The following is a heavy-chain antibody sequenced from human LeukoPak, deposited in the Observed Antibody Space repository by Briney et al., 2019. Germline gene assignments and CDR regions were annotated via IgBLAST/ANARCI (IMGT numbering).Heavy chain of an antibody. Sequence: GESLKISCKGSGYSFTSYWIGWVRQMPGEGPEWMGMIYPGDSDTRYTPSFQGQVTISTDRSISTAYLQWSSLKASDTAMYYCVRHRGYNSAWSADFWGQGTLVTVSS. D-gene: IGHD6-19*01. V-gene: IGHV5-51*01. CDR1: GYSFTSYW. CDR2: IYPGDSDT. CDR3: VRHRGYNSAWSADF. J-gene: IGHJ4*02.